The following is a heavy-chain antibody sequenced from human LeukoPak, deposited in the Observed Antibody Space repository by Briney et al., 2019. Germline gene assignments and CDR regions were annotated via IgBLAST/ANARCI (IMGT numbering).Heavy chain of an antibody. D-gene: IGHD1-26*01. Sequence: PGGSLRLSCTGSGFTLGDYAMNWVRQAPGRGLEWVGLITSKAYGGKTEYAASVKGRFTISRDDSKNIVHLQMNSLKIEDTAVYYCTREVERGGSYWGGDYWGQGTLVTVSS. V-gene: IGHV3-49*04. CDR2: ITSKAYGGKT. J-gene: IGHJ4*02. CDR3: TREVERGGSYWGGDY. CDR1: GFTLGDYA.